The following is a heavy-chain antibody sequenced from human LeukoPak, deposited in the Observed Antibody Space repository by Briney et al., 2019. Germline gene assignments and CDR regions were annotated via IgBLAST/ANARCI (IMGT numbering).Heavy chain of an antibody. Sequence: ASVKVSCKASGYTFTGYYMHWVRQAPGQGLEWMGWINPNSGGTNYAQKFQGRVTMTRGTSISTAYMELSRLRSDDTAVYYCARGTTVGTKYGMDVWGQGTTVTVSS. CDR1: GYTFTGYY. J-gene: IGHJ6*02. CDR3: ARGTTVGTKYGMDV. V-gene: IGHV1-2*02. CDR2: INPNSGGT. D-gene: IGHD4-11*01.